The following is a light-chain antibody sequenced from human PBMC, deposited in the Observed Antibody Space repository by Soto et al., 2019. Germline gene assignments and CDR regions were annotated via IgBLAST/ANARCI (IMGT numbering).Light chain of an antibody. CDR1: SSDVGGYHY. Sequence: QSALTQPASVSGSPGQSITISCTGTSSDVGGYHYVSWYQQYPGKAPKVMIYDVSNRPSGVSNRFSGSKSGTTASLTISGLQAEDEADYYCSSYTSSITYVFGTGTMVTVL. V-gene: IGLV2-14*01. CDR2: DVS. J-gene: IGLJ1*01. CDR3: SSYTSSITYV.